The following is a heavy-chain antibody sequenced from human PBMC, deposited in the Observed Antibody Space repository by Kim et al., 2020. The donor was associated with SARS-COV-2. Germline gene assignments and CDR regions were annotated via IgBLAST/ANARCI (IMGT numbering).Heavy chain of an antibody. V-gene: IGHV4-34*01. CDR1: GGSFSGYY. Sequence: SETLSLTCAVYGGSFSGYYWSWIRQPPGKGLEWIGEINHSGSTNYNPSLKSRVTISVDTSKNQFSLKLSSVTAADTAVYYCARFRPKPYGSGSFDYWGQGTLVTVSS. CDR2: INHSGST. D-gene: IGHD3-10*01. CDR3: ARFRPKPYGSGSFDY. J-gene: IGHJ4*02.